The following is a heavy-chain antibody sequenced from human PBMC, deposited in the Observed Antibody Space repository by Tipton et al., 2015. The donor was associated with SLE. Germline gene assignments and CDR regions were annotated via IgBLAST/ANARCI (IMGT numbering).Heavy chain of an antibody. CDR1: GFTFSSYE. CDR3: AKDRNPYGDWAEYFPH. V-gene: IGHV3-48*03. D-gene: IGHD4-17*01. Sequence: GSLRLSCTASGFTFSSYEMNWVRQAPGEGLEWISYITSSGSDIFYADSVKGRFTISRDNSKTTLYLQMNNLRAEDTAVYFCAKDRNPYGDWAEYFPHWGQGTLVSVSS. CDR2: ITSSGSDI. J-gene: IGHJ1*01.